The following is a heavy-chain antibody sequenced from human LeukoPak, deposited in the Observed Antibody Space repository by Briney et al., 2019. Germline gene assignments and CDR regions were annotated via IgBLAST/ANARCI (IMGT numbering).Heavy chain of an antibody. CDR3: ARVVVVPAAGNWFDP. V-gene: IGHV1-2*02. CDR2: INPNSGGT. D-gene: IGHD2-2*01. Sequence: ASVKVSCKASGYTFTGYYMHWVRQAPGQGLEWMGWINPNSGGTNYAQKFQGRVTMTRDTSISTAYMELSRLRSDDTAVYYCARVVVVPAAGNWFDPWGQGTLVTVSS. CDR1: GYTFTGYY. J-gene: IGHJ5*02.